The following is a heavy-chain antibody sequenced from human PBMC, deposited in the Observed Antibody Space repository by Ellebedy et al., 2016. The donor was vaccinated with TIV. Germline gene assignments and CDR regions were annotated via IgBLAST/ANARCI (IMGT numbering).Heavy chain of an antibody. CDR1: GYTFTGYY. V-gene: IGHV1-2*02. CDR3: ARVIYDYIWGTYRFDN. CDR2: INPNSGGT. J-gene: IGHJ4*02. D-gene: IGHD3-16*02. Sequence: ASVKVSCKASGYTFTGYYMHWVRQAPGQGLEWMGWINPNSGGTNYAQKFQGRVTMTRDTSISTAYMELSRLRSDDTAVYYCARVIYDYIWGTYRFDNWGQGTLVTVSS.